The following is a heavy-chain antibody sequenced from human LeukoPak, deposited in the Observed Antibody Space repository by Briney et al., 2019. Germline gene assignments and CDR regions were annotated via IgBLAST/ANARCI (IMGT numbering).Heavy chain of an antibody. J-gene: IGHJ2*01. CDR1: GFTFSGYW. Sequence: GGSLRLSCAASGFTFSGYWMSWVRQAPGKGLEWVAKTKQDGSEKYYVDSVKGRFTISRDNSKNTLFLQMNSLRAEDTAVYYCAKKRVITTPAALDWYFDLWGRGTLLTVSS. V-gene: IGHV3-7*03. CDR3: AKKRVITTPAALDWYFDL. D-gene: IGHD2-2*01. CDR2: TKQDGSEK.